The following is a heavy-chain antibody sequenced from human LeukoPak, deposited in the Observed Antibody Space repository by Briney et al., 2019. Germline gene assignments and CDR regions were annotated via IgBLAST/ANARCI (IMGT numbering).Heavy chain of an antibody. D-gene: IGHD3-16*01. Sequence: GGSLRLSCAASGFTFSSYAMHWVRQAPGKRLEWVAVISYDGSNKYYADSVKGRFTISRDNSKNTLYLQMNSLRAEDTAVYYCARVPAIGGLYWYFDLWGRGTLVTVSS. V-gene: IGHV3-30-3*01. CDR3: ARVPAIGGLYWYFDL. J-gene: IGHJ2*01. CDR1: GFTFSSYA. CDR2: ISYDGSNK.